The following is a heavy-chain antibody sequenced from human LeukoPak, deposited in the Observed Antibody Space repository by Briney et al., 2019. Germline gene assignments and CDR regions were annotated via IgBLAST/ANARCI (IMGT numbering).Heavy chain of an antibody. D-gene: IGHD1-26*01. Sequence: GVSLRLPCAASGFTFSSYAMSWVRQAPGKGLEWVSAISGSGGSTYYADSVKGRFTISRDNSKNTLYLQMNSLRAEDTAVYYYAKPRSGSYDFDYWGQGTLVTVSS. CDR3: AKPRSGSYDFDY. CDR2: ISGSGGST. CDR1: GFTFSSYA. V-gene: IGHV3-23*01. J-gene: IGHJ4*02.